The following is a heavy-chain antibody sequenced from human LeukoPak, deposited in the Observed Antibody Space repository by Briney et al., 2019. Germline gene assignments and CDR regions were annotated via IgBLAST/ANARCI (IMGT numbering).Heavy chain of an antibody. CDR3: ARGFPDCSSTSCYTDYYYYMDV. CDR2: ISSSSSYI. CDR1: GFTFSSYS. V-gene: IGHV3-21*01. D-gene: IGHD2-2*02. J-gene: IGHJ6*03. Sequence: GGSLRLSCAASGFTFSSYSMNWVRQAPGKGLEWVSSISSSSSYIYYADSVKGRFTISRDNAKNSLYLQMNSLRAEDTAVYYCARGFPDCSSTSCYTDYYYYMDVWGKGTTVTVSS.